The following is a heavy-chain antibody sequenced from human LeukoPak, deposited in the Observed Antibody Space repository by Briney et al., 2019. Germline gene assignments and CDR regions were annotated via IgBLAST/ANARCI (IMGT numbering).Heavy chain of an antibody. Sequence: GGSLRLSCAASGFSFSSYAMHWVRQAPGKGLEWVAVISYDGSDKKYGDSVKGRFTTSGDNSKNTVYLQMNSLRAEDTAVYYCARDAIAVAYRAEYFQHWGQGTLVTVSS. D-gene: IGHD6-19*01. V-gene: IGHV3-30*04. CDR2: ISYDGSDK. CDR3: ARDAIAVAYRAEYFQH. CDR1: GFSFSSYA. J-gene: IGHJ1*01.